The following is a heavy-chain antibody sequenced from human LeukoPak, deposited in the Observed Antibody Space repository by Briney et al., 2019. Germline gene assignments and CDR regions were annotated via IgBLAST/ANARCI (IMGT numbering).Heavy chain of an antibody. J-gene: IGHJ6*02. V-gene: IGHV4-59*08. CDR1: GGSISSHY. CDR3: ARHSLGVISNYFYFYAMDV. CDR2: IYYSGGT. Sequence: SETLSLTCTVSGGSISSHYWSWVRQPPGKGLERIGYIYYSGGTNHNPSLESRVTISIDTSKKQFSLRLRSVTAADTAVYYCARHSLGVISNYFYFYAMDVWGQGTTVTVSS. D-gene: IGHD2-21*01.